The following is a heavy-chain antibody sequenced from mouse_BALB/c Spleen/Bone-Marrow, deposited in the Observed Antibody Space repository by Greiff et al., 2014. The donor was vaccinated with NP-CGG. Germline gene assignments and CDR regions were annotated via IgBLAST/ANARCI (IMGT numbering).Heavy chain of an antibody. J-gene: IGHJ3*01. CDR3: TRSGPGFAY. CDR2: INPSSGGT. V-gene: IGHV1S81*02. CDR1: GYTFTSYY. Sequence: QVQLQQSGAELVKPGASVKLSCKASGYTFTSYYMYWVKQRPGQGLEWIGEINPSSGGTNFNEKVNSKATLTVDKSSSTAYMQLSSLTSEDSAVYYCTRSGPGFAYWGQGTLVTVSA.